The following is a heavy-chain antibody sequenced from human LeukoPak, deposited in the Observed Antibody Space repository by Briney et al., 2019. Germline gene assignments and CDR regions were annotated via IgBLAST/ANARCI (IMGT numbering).Heavy chain of an antibody. Sequence: ASVKVSCKASGYTFTSYGISWVRQAPGQGLEWMGWINPNGGGTNYAQKFQGRVTMTRDTSISTAYMELSRLRSDDTAVYYCARDLYYYGSGSSIFDPWGQGTLVTVSS. J-gene: IGHJ5*02. CDR2: INPNGGGT. D-gene: IGHD3-10*01. CDR3: ARDLYYYGSGSSIFDP. V-gene: IGHV1-2*02. CDR1: GYTFTSYG.